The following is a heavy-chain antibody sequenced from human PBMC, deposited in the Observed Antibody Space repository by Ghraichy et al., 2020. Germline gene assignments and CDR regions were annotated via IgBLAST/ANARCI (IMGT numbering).Heavy chain of an antibody. CDR1: GIAFSRYW. D-gene: IGHD3-22*01. CDR2: INRDGSTT. V-gene: IGHV3-74*01. Sequence: GGSLRLSCAASGIAFSRYWFHWVRQAPGKGLVWVSRINRDGSTTNYADSVKGRFTISRDDAKNTMYLQMSSLRAEDTAVYYCAADSPWLPASSGRTGWFDPWGQGTLVTVSS. CDR3: AADSPWLPASSGRTGWFDP. J-gene: IGHJ5*02.